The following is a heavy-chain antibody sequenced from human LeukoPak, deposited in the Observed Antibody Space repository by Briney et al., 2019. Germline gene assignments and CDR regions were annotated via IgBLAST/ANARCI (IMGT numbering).Heavy chain of an antibody. V-gene: IGHV3-15*01. CDR3: TTDLRTNYYYYYMDV. Sequence: GGSLRLSCAASGFTFSSYSMNWVRQAPGKGLEWVGRIKSKTDGGTTDYAAPVKGRFTISRDDSKNTLYLQMNSLKTEDTAVYYCTTDLRTNYYYYYMDVWGKGTTVTVSS. J-gene: IGHJ6*03. CDR2: IKSKTDGGTT. D-gene: IGHD2-8*01. CDR1: GFTFSSYS.